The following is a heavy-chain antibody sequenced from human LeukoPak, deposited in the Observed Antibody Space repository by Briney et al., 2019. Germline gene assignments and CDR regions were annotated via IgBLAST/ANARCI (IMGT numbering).Heavy chain of an antibody. V-gene: IGHV3-74*03. CDR3: ARWACSSTSCYYFDY. J-gene: IGHJ4*02. CDR2: ISGDGSST. D-gene: IGHD2-2*01. Sequence: GGSLRLSCAASGFTFSTSWMHWVRQAPGKGLVWVSRISGDGSSTTYADSVKGRFTISRDNVQNSLYLQMNSLRAEDTAVYYCARWACSSTSCYYFDYWGQGTLVIVSS. CDR1: GFTFSTSW.